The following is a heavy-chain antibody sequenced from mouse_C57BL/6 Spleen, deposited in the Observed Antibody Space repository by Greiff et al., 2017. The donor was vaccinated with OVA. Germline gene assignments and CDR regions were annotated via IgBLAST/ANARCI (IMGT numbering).Heavy chain of an antibody. CDR1: GYSITSGYY. CDR2: ISYDGSN. Sequence: VQLKESGPGLVKPSQSLSLTCSVTGYSITSGYYWNWIRQFPGNKLEWMGYISYDGSNNYNPSLKNRISITRYTSKNQFFLKLNSVTTEDTATYYCARDSSGYFDYWGQGTTLTVSS. J-gene: IGHJ2*01. V-gene: IGHV3-6*01. CDR3: ARDSSGYFDY. D-gene: IGHD3-2*02.